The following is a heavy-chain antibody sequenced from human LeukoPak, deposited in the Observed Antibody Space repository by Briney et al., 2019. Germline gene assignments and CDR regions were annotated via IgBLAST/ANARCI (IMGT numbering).Heavy chain of an antibody. J-gene: IGHJ4*02. D-gene: IGHD3-9*01. Sequence: SETLSLTCTVSGGSISSSSYYWGWIRQPLGKGLEWIGSIYYSGSTYYNPSLKSRVTISVDTSKNQFSLKLSSVTAADTAVYYCASTYYDILTGSGAYDYWGQGTLVTVSS. CDR2: IYYSGST. CDR3: ASTYYDILTGSGAYDY. CDR1: GGSISSSSYY. V-gene: IGHV4-39*07.